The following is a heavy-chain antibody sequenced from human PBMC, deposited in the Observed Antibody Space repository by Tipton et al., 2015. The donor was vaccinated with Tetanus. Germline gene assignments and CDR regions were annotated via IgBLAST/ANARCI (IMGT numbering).Heavy chain of an antibody. D-gene: IGHD3-3*01. CDR3: ARDRSITIFGVVPINYYYGMDV. Sequence: LVQPSETLSLTCTVSGGSINNYYWSWIRQPPGKGLEWIGYYSGRTNYNPSLKSRVTISVDTSKNQFSLKLSSVTAADTAVYYCARDRSITIFGVVPINYYYGMDVWGQGTTVTVSS. CDR1: GGSINNYY. V-gene: IGHV4-59*01. CDR2: YSGRT. J-gene: IGHJ6*02.